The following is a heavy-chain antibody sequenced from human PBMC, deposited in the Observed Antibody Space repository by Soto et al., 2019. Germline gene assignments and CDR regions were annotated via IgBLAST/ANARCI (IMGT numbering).Heavy chain of an antibody. CDR2: IYWDDDK. V-gene: IGHV2-5*02. CDR1: GFSLSTSGVG. J-gene: IGHJ4*02. CDR3: AHRPSGSSPGDY. Sequence: QITLKESGPTLVKPTQTLTLTCTFSGFSLSTSGVGVGWIRQPPGKALEWLALIYWDDDKRYSPSLKTRLSITKDTSKNQVVLTLTNMHPVDTATYYCAHRPSGSSPGDYWGQGTLVIVS. D-gene: IGHD1-26*01.